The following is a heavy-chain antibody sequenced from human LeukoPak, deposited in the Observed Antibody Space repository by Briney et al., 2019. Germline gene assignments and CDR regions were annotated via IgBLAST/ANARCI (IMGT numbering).Heavy chain of an antibody. J-gene: IGHJ3*02. Sequence: PSETLSLTCTVSGSSISSGGYYWSWIRQHPGKGLEWIGYIYYSGSTYYNPSLKSRVTISVDTSKNQFSLKLSSVTAADTAVYYCARSYYDFWSDTSPDAFDIWGQGTMVTVSS. CDR3: ARSYYDFWSDTSPDAFDI. CDR2: IYYSGST. V-gene: IGHV4-31*03. CDR1: GSSISSGGYY. D-gene: IGHD3-3*01.